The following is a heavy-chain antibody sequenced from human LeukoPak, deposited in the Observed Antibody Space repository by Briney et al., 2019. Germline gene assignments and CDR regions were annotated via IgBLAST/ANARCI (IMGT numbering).Heavy chain of an antibody. J-gene: IGHJ5*02. Sequence: GASVKVSCKASGYTFTSYYMHWVRQAPGQGLEWMGIINPSGGSTSYAQKFQGRVTMTRDTSTSTVYMELSSLRSEDTAVYYCAREGGYCSSTSCLNNWFDPWGQGTLVTVSS. CDR2: INPSGGST. CDR1: GYTFTSYY. CDR3: AREGGYCSSTSCLNNWFDP. V-gene: IGHV1-46*01. D-gene: IGHD2-2*01.